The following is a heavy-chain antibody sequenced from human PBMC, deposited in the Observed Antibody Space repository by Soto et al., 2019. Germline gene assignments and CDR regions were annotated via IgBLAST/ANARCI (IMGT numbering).Heavy chain of an antibody. J-gene: IGHJ4*02. CDR1: GGSISSYY. CDR3: ARAEVRGVIKGGYYFDY. CDR2: IYYSGST. V-gene: IGHV4-59*12. Sequence: SETLSLTCTVSGGSISSYYWSWIRQPPGKGLEWIGYIYYSGSTNYNPSLKSRVTISVDTSKNQFSLKLSSVTAADTAVYYCARAEVRGVIKGGYYFDYWGQGTLVTVSS. D-gene: IGHD3-10*01.